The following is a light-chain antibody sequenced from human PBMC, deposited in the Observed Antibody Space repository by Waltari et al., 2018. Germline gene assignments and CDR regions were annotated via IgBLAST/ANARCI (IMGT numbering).Light chain of an antibody. CDR3: QQLKSYPYT. CDR1: QGISNY. J-gene: IGKJ2*01. CDR2: VAS. V-gene: IGKV1-9*01. Sequence: IQLTQSPPPLPALVGDGVTITCRASQGISNYLAWYQQKPGKAPKLLIYVASTLQSGVPSRFSGSGSGTDFTLTISSLQPEDFATYYCQQLKSYPYTFGQGTKVEIK.